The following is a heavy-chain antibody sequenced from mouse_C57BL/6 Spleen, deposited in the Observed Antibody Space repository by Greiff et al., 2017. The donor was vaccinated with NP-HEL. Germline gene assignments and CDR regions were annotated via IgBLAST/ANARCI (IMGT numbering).Heavy chain of an antibody. CDR2: FYPGSGSI. D-gene: IGHD1-1*01. Sequence: QVQLQQSGAELVKPGASVKLSCKASGYTFTEYTIHWVKQRSGQGLEWIGWFYPGSGSIKYNEKFKDKATLTADKSSSTVYMELSRLTSEDSAVYFCARRYYYGSRPSWYFDVWGTGTTVTVSS. J-gene: IGHJ1*03. V-gene: IGHV1-62-2*01. CDR1: GYTFTEYT. CDR3: ARRYYYGSRPSWYFDV.